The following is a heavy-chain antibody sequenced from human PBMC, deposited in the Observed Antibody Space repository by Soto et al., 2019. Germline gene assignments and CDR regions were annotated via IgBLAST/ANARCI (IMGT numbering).Heavy chain of an antibody. D-gene: IGHD6-13*01. CDR2: ISPSGDTT. V-gene: IGHV3-23*01. J-gene: IGHJ4*02. CDR1: GFTFSISA. CDR3: AGFVGYGSGWYPDY. Sequence: EVHLLESGGALVQPGGSLRLSCAVSGFTFSISAMTWVRQAPGKGLEWVSAISPSGDTTYYANSVKGRFTISRDNYTSTLFLQMNSLRGEDTAAYYCAGFVGYGSGWYPDYWGQGTPVTVSS.